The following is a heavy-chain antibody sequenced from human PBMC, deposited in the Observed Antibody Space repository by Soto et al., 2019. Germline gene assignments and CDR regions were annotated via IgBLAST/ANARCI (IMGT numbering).Heavy chain of an antibody. CDR1: GYTFTSYG. Sequence: ASGKVSCKASGYTFTSYGISWVRQAPGPGLEWMGWISAYNGNTNYAQKLQGRVTMTTDTSTSTAYMELRSLRSDDTAVYYCARDLQYYDFWSGYYNYYYYMDVWGKGTTVTVSS. J-gene: IGHJ6*03. CDR2: ISAYNGNT. CDR3: ARDLQYYDFWSGYYNYYYYMDV. V-gene: IGHV1-18*01. D-gene: IGHD3-3*01.